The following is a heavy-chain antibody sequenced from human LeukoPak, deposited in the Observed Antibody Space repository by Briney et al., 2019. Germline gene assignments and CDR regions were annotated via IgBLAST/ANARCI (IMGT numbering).Heavy chain of an antibody. CDR3: AKDQKDYYDSSGYYFDY. Sequence: PGGSLRLSCAASGFTFSSYAMSWVRRAPGKGLEWVSAISGSGGSTYYADSVKGRFTISRDNSKNTLYLQMNSLRAEGTAVYYCAKDQKDYYDSSGYYFDYWGQGTLVTVSS. J-gene: IGHJ4*02. V-gene: IGHV3-23*01. D-gene: IGHD3-22*01. CDR1: GFTFSSYA. CDR2: ISGSGGST.